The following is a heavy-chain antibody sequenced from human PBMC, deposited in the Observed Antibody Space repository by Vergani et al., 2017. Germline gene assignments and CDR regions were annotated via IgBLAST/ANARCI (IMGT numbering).Heavy chain of an antibody. D-gene: IGHD2-15*01. CDR1: GYTFIGYY. V-gene: IGHV1-2*02. J-gene: IGHJ6*02. CDR3: SCSRSLDYYYGMDV. Sequence: QVQLVQSGAEVKKPGASVKVSCKASGYTFIGYYMHWVRQAPGQGLEWMGWINPNSGGTNYAQKFQGRVTMTRDTSISTAYMELSRLRSDDTAVYYCSCSRSLDYYYGMDVWGQGTTVIVSS. CDR2: INPNSGGT.